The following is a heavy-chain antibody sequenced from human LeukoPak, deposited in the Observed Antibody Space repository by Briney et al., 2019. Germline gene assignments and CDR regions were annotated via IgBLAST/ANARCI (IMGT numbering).Heavy chain of an antibody. CDR3: ARTPLAGGTGWFDP. CDR1: GYTFTSHY. J-gene: IGHJ5*02. CDR2: INPGGGIT. V-gene: IGHV1-46*01. Sequence: GASVKVSCKASGYTFTSHYMHWVGQAPGQGLEWMGMINPGGGITTYAQKFQGRVTLTRDTSTSTVYMELSSLRSEDTAVYYCARTPLAGGTGWFDPWGQGTLVTVSS. D-gene: IGHD1-26*01.